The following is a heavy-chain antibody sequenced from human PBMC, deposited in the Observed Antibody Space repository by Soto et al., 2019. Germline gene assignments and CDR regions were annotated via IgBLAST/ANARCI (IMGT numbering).Heavy chain of an antibody. Sequence: GASVKVSCKASGYTFTGYYMHWVRQAPGQGLEWMGWISAYNGNTNYAQKLQGRVTMTTDTSTSTAYMELRSLRYDDTAVYYCARDQGVTIFGVVIHPYYYYYYGMDVWGQGTTVTVSS. J-gene: IGHJ6*02. D-gene: IGHD3-3*01. CDR1: GYTFTGYY. V-gene: IGHV1-18*04. CDR2: ISAYNGNT. CDR3: ARDQGVTIFGVVIHPYYYYYYGMDV.